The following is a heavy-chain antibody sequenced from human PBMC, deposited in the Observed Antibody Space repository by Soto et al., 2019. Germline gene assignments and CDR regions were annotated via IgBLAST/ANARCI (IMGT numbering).Heavy chain of an antibody. CDR3: ALGRDYYDSGGEPQFDY. CDR1: GGTFSSYA. V-gene: IGHV1-69*12. J-gene: IGHJ4*02. Sequence: QVQLVQSGTEVKKPGSSVKVSCKASGGTFSSYAITWVRQAPGQGLEWMGGIIPIFGTANYAQRFQGRVTITADESTSTAYMELSSLKSEDTAVYFCALGRDYYDSGGEPQFDYWGQGTLVTVSS. D-gene: IGHD3-22*01. CDR2: IIPIFGTA.